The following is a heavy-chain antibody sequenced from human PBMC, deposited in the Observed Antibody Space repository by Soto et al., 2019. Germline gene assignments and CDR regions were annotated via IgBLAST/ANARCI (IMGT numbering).Heavy chain of an antibody. CDR2: IYYSGST. CDR1: GGSISSGGYY. D-gene: IGHD5-18*01. Sequence: QVQLQESGPGLVKPSQTLSLTCTVSGGSISSGGYYWSWIRQHPGKGLEGIGYIYYSGSTYYNPYLKGRVTISVDTSKNQFSLKLSSVTAADTAVYYCARDSPSGRFGDTAYDYWGQGTLVTVSS. V-gene: IGHV4-31*03. J-gene: IGHJ4*02. CDR3: ARDSPSGRFGDTAYDY.